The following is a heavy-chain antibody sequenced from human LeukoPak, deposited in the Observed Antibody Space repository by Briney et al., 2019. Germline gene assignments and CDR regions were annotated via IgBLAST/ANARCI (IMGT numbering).Heavy chain of an antibody. CDR2: IYTRGST. V-gene: IGHV4-4*07. CDR3: ARDLDGSYYYYYGMDV. D-gene: IGHD5-24*01. Sequence: SETLSLTCTVSGGSISSYYWSWIRQPAGKGLEWIGRIYTRGSTNYNPSLKSRVTMSVDTSKNQFSLKLSSVTAADTAVYYCARDLDGSYYYYYGMDVWGQGTTVTVSS. CDR1: GGSISSYY. J-gene: IGHJ6*02.